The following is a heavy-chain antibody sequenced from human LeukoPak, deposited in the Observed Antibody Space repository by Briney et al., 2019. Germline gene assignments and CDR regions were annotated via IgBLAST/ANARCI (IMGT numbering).Heavy chain of an antibody. J-gene: IGHJ4*02. V-gene: IGHV3-33*01. CDR3: ARDGIAVAGFVDY. D-gene: IGHD6-19*01. Sequence: PGRSPRLSCAASRFTFSSYGMHWVRQAPGKGLEWVAVIWYDGSNKYYADSVKGRFTISRDNSKNTLYLQMNSLRAEDTAVYYCARDGIAVAGFVDYWGQGTLVTVSS. CDR1: RFTFSSYG. CDR2: IWYDGSNK.